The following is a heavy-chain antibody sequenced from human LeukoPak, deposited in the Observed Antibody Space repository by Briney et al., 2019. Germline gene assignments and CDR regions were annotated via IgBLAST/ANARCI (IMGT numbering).Heavy chain of an antibody. V-gene: IGHV3-21*01. CDR2: ISSSSSYI. CDR1: GFTFSSYV. Sequence: PGGSLRLSCLASGFTFSSYVMSWVRQAPGKGLEWVSSISSSSSYIYYADSVKGRFTISRDNAKNSLYLQMNSLRAEDTAVYYCARYGDSRGDAFDIWGQGTMVTVSS. CDR3: ARYGDSRGDAFDI. J-gene: IGHJ3*02. D-gene: IGHD4-17*01.